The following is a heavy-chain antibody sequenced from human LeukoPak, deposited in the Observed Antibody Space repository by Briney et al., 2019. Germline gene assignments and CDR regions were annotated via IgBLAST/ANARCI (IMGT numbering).Heavy chain of an antibody. D-gene: IGHD5-18*01. CDR1: GYTFTGYY. V-gene: IGHV1-2*04. CDR2: INPNSGGT. Sequence: ASVKVSCKASGYTFTGYYLHWVRQAPGQGLDWMGWINPNSGGTNCAQKFQGWVTMTRDTSISTAYMELSRLTSDDTAVYYCARGRYSYGLGYFDYWGQGTLVTVSS. J-gene: IGHJ4*02. CDR3: ARGRYSYGLGYFDY.